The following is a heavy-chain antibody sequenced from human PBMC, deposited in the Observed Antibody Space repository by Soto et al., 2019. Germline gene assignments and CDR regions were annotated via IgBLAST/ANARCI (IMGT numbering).Heavy chain of an antibody. V-gene: IGHV3-23*01. D-gene: IGHD3-9*01. J-gene: IGHJ4*02. CDR3: ANRNGILTGYGAVDY. Sequence: EVQLLESGGGLVQPGGSLRLSCAASGFTFSSYAMSWVRQAPGKGLEWVSAISGSGGSTYYADSVKGRFTISRDNSKNTLYLQMNSLRAEDTAVYYCANRNGILTGYGAVDYWGQGTLVTVSS. CDR2: ISGSGGST. CDR1: GFTFSSYA.